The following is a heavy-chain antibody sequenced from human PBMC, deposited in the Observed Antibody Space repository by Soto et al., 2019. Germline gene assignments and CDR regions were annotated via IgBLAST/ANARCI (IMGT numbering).Heavy chain of an antibody. J-gene: IGHJ3*02. CDR3: ARQFYGSGSRGAFDI. D-gene: IGHD3-10*01. V-gene: IGHV4-59*08. Sequence: SEPMSLTRTVSGGSICRYYWSWIRQPPGKGLEWIGYIYYSGSTNYNPSLKSRVTISVDTSKNQFSLKLSSVTAADTAVYYCARQFYGSGSRGAFDIWGQGTMVTVSS. CDR1: GGSICRYY. CDR2: IYYSGST.